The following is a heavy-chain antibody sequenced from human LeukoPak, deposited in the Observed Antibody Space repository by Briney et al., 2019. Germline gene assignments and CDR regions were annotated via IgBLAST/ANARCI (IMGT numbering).Heavy chain of an antibody. CDR2: SIPIFGIA. V-gene: IGHV1-69*04. D-gene: IGHD1/OR15-1a*01. CDR1: GGTFSSYA. CDR3: ARDSITGTLGYYYYGMDV. J-gene: IGHJ6*02. Sequence: SVKVSCKASGGTFSSYAISWVRQAPGQGLEWMGRSIPIFGIANYAQKFQGRVTITADKSTSTAYMELSSLRSEDTAVYYCARDSITGTLGYYYYGMDVWGQGTTVTVSS.